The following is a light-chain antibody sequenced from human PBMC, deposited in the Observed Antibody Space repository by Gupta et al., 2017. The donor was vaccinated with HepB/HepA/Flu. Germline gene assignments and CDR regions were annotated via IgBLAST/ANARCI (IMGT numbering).Light chain of an antibody. V-gene: IGLV1-44*01. CDR3: AAWDDSLNIYV. CDR2: FYS. Sequence: QSVRPQPPSASGTPAQRVTISCSGSSSNIGTNTVSWYQHLPGSAPKLLIDFYSQRPSGVPDRFSGSRSGASASLAISGLQSEDEADYYCAAWDDSLNIYVFGAGTKVTVL. J-gene: IGLJ1*01. CDR1: SSNIGTNT.